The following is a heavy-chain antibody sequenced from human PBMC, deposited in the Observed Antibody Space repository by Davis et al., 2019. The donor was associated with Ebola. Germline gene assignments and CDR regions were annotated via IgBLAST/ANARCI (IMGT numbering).Heavy chain of an antibody. J-gene: IGHJ6*02. CDR1: GCTFTSSA. Sequence: SVKVSCKASGCTFTSSAVQWVRQARGQRREGRGWIVVGSGNTNYAQKFQERVTITRDMSASTAYMELSSLRSEDTAVYYCAAGSEGSGSYYYGMDVWGQGTTVTVSS. CDR2: IVVGSGNT. V-gene: IGHV1-58*01. CDR3: AAGSEGSGSYYYGMDV. D-gene: IGHD3-10*01.